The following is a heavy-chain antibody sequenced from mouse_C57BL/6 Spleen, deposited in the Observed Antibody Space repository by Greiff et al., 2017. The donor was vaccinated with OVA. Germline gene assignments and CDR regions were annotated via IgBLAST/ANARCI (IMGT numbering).Heavy chain of an antibody. Sequence: VQLKESVAELVRPGASVKLSCTASGFNIKNTYMHWVKQRPEQGLEWIGRIDPANGNTKYAPKFPGKATITADTSSNTAYLQLSSLTSEDTAIYYCARRGVYYDYDGGAWFAYWGQGTLVTVSA. CDR3: ARRGVYYDYDGGAWFAY. V-gene: IGHV14-3*01. J-gene: IGHJ3*01. D-gene: IGHD2-4*01. CDR1: GFNIKNTY. CDR2: IDPANGNT.